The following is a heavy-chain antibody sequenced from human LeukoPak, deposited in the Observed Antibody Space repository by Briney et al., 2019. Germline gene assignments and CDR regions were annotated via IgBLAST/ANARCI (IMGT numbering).Heavy chain of an antibody. D-gene: IGHD7-27*01. CDR3: AREGWGYYFDF. Sequence: SETLSLTCTVSGGSISSYYWSWIRQPPGKGLEWIGYVYYSGTTNYNPSLKSRVTISVDTSKNQLSLKLSSVTAADTAVYYCAREGWGYYFDFWGQGTLVTVSS. CDR1: GGSISSYY. V-gene: IGHV4-59*01. J-gene: IGHJ4*02. CDR2: VYYSGTT.